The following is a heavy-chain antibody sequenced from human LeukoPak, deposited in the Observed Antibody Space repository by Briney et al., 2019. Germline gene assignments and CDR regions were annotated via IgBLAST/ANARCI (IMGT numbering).Heavy chain of an antibody. J-gene: IGHJ3*02. D-gene: IGHD1-7*01. CDR3: ARGPVWGTTYNDGDAFDI. Sequence: SETLSLTCTVSGGSISRYYWSWIRQPPGKGLEWIGYIYYSGSTNYNPSLQSRVTISVEPSNNQFSQKLSPVTAADTAVYYCARGPVWGTTYNDGDAFDIWGQGTMVTVSS. CDR2: IYYSGST. CDR1: GGSISRYY. V-gene: IGHV4-59*01.